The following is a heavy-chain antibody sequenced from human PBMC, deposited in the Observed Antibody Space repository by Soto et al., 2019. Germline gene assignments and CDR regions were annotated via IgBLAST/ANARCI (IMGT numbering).Heavy chain of an antibody. CDR2: IRDSGDRT. CDR1: GFTFSVSP. D-gene: IGHD5-18*01. Sequence: GGSLRLSCAASGFTFSVSPMSWVRQAPGEGLEWVAGIRDSGDRTYHADSVKGRFTISRDNSKNTLYLEMNSLRAEDTARYYCAKGGFTALVTGTWGQGTLVTVSS. V-gene: IGHV3-23*01. CDR3: AKGGFTALVTGT. J-gene: IGHJ5*02.